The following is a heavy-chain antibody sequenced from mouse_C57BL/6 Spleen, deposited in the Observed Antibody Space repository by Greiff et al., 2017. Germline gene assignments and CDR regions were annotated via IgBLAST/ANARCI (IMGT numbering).Heavy chain of an antibody. CDR3: ARLAPDY. CDR1: GFTFSDYG. Sequence: EVKLQESGEGLVKPGGSLKLSCAASGFTFSDYGMHWVRQAPEKGLEWVAYISSGSSTIYYADTVKGRFTISRDNAKNTLFLQMTSLRSEDTAMYYCARLAPDYWGQGTSVTVSS. CDR2: ISSGSSTI. V-gene: IGHV5-17*01. J-gene: IGHJ4*01.